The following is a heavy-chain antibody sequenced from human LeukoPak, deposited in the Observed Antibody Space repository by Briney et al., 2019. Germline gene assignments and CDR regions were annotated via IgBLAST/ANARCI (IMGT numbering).Heavy chain of an antibody. D-gene: IGHD2-15*01. CDR1: EFTFRSYD. J-gene: IGHJ3*02. Sequence: GGSLRLSCVASEFTFRSYDMHWVRQAPGKGLEWVAVISYDGSNKDYADSVKGRFTISRDNTKNTLFLQMNSLRAEDTAVYYCAKSVAPYCSGGSCFDAFDIWGQGTMVTVSS. V-gene: IGHV3-30*18. CDR2: ISYDGSNK. CDR3: AKSVAPYCSGGSCFDAFDI.